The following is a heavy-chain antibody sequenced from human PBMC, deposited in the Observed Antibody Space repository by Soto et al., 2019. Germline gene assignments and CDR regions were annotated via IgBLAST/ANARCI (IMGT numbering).Heavy chain of an antibody. CDR3: AKDSISSSTWHIYHFAH. V-gene: IGHV3-23*01. D-gene: IGHD2-2*01. CDR1: GFTFSSYA. J-gene: IGHJ4*02. Sequence: EVQLLESGGGLVQPGGSLRLSCAASGFTFSSYAMSWVRQPPGQGLQWVSTIAGNDAGADFAESVRGRFTISRDNSKNTLYLQMDSLRGEDTAIYYCAKDSISSSTWHIYHFAHLDQGTLVTVSS. CDR2: IAGNDAGA.